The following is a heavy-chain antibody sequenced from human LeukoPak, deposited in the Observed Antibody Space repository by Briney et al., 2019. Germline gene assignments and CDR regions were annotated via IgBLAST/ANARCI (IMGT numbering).Heavy chain of an antibody. D-gene: IGHD3-16*02. Sequence: SETLSLTCTVSGGSVSSGRYYWSWIRQPPGEGLECIGYISYSGTTNYNPSLKSRVTISVDTSSNRFSLNLSSVTAADTAVYYCAIARIGDYVWGSYRPQGFGYWGQGTLVTVSS. V-gene: IGHV4-61*01. CDR3: AIARIGDYVWGSYRPQGFGY. CDR1: GGSVSSGRYY. J-gene: IGHJ4*02. CDR2: ISYSGTT.